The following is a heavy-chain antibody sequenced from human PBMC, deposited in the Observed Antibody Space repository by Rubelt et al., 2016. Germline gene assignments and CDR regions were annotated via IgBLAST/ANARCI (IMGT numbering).Heavy chain of an antibody. J-gene: IGHJ4*02. D-gene: IGHD6-13*01. Sequence: QVQLVQSGAEVKKPGSSVKVSCKASGGTFRSYAIRWVRQAPGPGLEWMGEIIPIFGTATYAQKLQGKVTNIAAESTSTSYMELSRLRSADTAAYYCARRQQLGPFDYWGQGTLVTVS. CDR1: GGTFRSYA. CDR2: IIPIFGTA. V-gene: IGHV1-69*01. CDR3: ARRQQLGPFDY.